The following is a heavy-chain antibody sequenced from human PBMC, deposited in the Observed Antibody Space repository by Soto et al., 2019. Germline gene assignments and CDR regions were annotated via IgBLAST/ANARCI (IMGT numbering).Heavy chain of an antibody. CDR1: GYTFTGYY. CDR2: INPNSGGT. Sequence: GASVKVSCKASGYTFTGYYMHWVRQAPGQGLEWMGWINPNSGGTNYAQKFQGWVTMTRDTSISTAYMELSRLRSDDTAVYYCAILTYYDFWSGYPNQAGTSHYYYGMDVWGQGTTVTVSS. CDR3: AILTYYDFWSGYPNQAGTSHYYYGMDV. J-gene: IGHJ6*02. D-gene: IGHD3-3*01. V-gene: IGHV1-2*04.